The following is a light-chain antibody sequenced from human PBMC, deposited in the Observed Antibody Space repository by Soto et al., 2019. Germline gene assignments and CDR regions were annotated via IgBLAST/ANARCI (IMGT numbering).Light chain of an antibody. CDR1: QSVLYSSNNKNY. CDR3: QQYYSTSWT. V-gene: IGKV4-1*01. J-gene: IGKJ1*01. Sequence: DLVMTQSPDSLAVSLGERATINCKSSQSVLYSSNNKNYLAWYQKKPGQPPKVLIYWASTRESGVPDRFSGSGSGTDFTLTISSLQAEDVAVYYCQQYYSTSWTFGQGTKVEIK. CDR2: WAS.